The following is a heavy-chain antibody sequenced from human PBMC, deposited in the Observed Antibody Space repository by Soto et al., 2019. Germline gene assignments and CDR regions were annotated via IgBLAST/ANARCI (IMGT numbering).Heavy chain of an antibody. CDR3: AGGYDSSGYYYFDW. Sequence: QVQLVQSGAEVTKPGASVKISCKASGYTFTSFAMHWVRQAPGQRLEWMAWINGGNGATKYSQKFQGRVTITRDTSVSTAYMEMSSPTSEDTAVYYCAGGYDSSGYYYFDWWGQGTRVIVSS. J-gene: IGHJ4*02. V-gene: IGHV1-3*01. D-gene: IGHD3-22*01. CDR2: INGGNGAT. CDR1: GYTFTSFA.